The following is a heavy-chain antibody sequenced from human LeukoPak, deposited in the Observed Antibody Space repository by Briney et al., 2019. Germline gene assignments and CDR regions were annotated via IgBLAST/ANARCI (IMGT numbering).Heavy chain of an antibody. V-gene: IGHV3-21*01. J-gene: IGHJ3*02. D-gene: IGHD3-16*01. CDR3: ARESYYDYVWGSYSKSAFDI. Sequence: PGGSLRLSCAASGFTFSSYSTNWVRQAPGKGLEWVSSISSSSSYIYYADSVKGRFTISRDNAKNSLYLQMNSLRAEDTAVYYCARESYYDYVWGSYSKSAFDIWGQGTMVTVSS. CDR1: GFTFSSYS. CDR2: ISSSSSYI.